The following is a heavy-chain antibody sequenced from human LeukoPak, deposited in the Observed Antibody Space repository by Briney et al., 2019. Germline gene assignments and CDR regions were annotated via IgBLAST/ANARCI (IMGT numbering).Heavy chain of an antibody. V-gene: IGHV3-73*01. CDR2: IKTKANSYAT. CDR3: TRLSNIHCSGGSCYFDY. CDR1: GYTFSGSP. J-gene: IGHJ4*02. D-gene: IGHD2-15*01. Sequence: GGSVKLSCAASGYTFSGSPMHWVRQASGKGLEGVGRIKTKANSYATAYAASVKGRFTISRDDSKNTAYLQMNSLKTEDTAVYYCTRLSNIHCSGGSCYFDYWGQGTLVTVSS.